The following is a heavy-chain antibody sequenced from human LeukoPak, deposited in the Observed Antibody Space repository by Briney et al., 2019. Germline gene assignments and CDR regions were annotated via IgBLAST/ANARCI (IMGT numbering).Heavy chain of an antibody. Sequence: GSGPTLANPTQTLTLTCTFSGFSLSTSGMCVSWIRQPPGKALEWLARIDWDDDKYYSTSLKTRLTISKDTSKNQVVLTMTNMDPVDTATYYCARITPAGRQLDYWGQGTLVTVSS. CDR2: IDWDDDK. V-gene: IGHV2-70*11. J-gene: IGHJ4*02. CDR1: GFSLSTSGMC. CDR3: ARITPAGRQLDY. D-gene: IGHD6-13*01.